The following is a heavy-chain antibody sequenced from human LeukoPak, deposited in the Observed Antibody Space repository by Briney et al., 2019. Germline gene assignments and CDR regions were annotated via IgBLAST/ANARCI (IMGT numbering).Heavy chain of an antibody. CDR1: GYSISSGYY. CDR2: INHSGST. Sequence: PSETLSLTCTVSGYSISSGYYWAWIRQPPGEGLEWIGEINHSGSTNYNPSLKSRVTISVDTSKNQFSLKLSSVTAADTAVYYCARGLAVAGHVCFDYWGQGTLVTVSS. J-gene: IGHJ4*02. D-gene: IGHD6-19*01. V-gene: IGHV4-38-2*02. CDR3: ARGLAVAGHVCFDY.